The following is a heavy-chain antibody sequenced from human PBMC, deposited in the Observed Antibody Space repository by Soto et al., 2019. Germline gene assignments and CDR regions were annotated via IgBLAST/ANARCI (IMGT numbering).Heavy chain of an antibody. Sequence: QLQLQESGSGLVKPSQTLSLTCAVSGGSINSGGSSWTWIRQPPGKGLEWIGYIYHSGSTYYNPSLKSRVPISVDRSKHQFSLRLSSVTAADTAVYYCARGAVVNFDSWGQGTLVTVSS. CDR3: ARGAVVNFDS. V-gene: IGHV4-30-2*01. CDR1: GGSINSGGSS. D-gene: IGHD3-22*01. CDR2: IYHSGST. J-gene: IGHJ4*02.